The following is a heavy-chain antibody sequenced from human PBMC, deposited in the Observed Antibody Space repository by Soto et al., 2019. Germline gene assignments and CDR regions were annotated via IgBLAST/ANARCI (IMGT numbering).Heavy chain of an antibody. J-gene: IGHJ4*02. CDR2: KWFFASGGNE. V-gene: IGHV3-33*01. D-gene: IGHD1-26*01. CDR3: GRDPYSGARYYLDL. Sequence: HGSRKAPGKGLEWVAVKWFFASGGNEYYADSVKGRFAISRDDSKQTAYLEMKSLRAEDTAVYYCGRDPYSGARYYLDLWAQRTQVTVSS.